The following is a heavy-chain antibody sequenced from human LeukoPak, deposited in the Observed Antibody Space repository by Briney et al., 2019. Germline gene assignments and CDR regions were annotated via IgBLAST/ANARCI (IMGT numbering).Heavy chain of an antibody. CDR1: GYTFTSYG. V-gene: IGHV1-18*01. J-gene: IGHJ3*02. D-gene: IGHD1-1*01. CDR2: ISAYNCNT. Sequence: ASVKVSCKASGYTFTSYGIRWVRQAPGQGLEWMGWISAYNCNTNYAQKLQGRDTMTTDTSTSTAYMELRSLRSDDTAVYYCARGGTTGTTRGGAVDIWGQGTMVTVSS. CDR3: ARGGTTGTTRGGAVDI.